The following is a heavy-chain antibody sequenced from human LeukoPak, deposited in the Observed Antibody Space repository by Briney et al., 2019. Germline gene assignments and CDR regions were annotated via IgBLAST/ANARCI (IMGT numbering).Heavy chain of an antibody. J-gene: IGHJ4*02. CDR2: ISGDGFFTT. CDR1: GFDFYNFA. Sequence: GGSLRLSCAASGFDFYNFALSWVRQAPGRGLEWGSVISGDGFFTTKYAASVKGRVTISRDDCKNTLYLQMNSLRAEDTAVYYCARDDGVYSSSAASYWGQGTLVTVSS. CDR3: ARDDGVYSSSAASY. V-gene: IGHV3-23*01. D-gene: IGHD6-6*01.